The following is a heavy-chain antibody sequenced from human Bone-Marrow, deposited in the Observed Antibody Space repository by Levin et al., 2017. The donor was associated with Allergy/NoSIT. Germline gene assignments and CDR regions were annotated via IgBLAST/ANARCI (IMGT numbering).Heavy chain of an antibody. CDR2: ISYDGSNK. J-gene: IGHJ4*02. Sequence: GESLKISCAASGFNFSTFGMHWIRQAPGKGLEWVAVISYDGSNKYYVDSVKGRFTISRDNSKNTLFLQMNSLRAEDTAVYYCAKEDYGDYVLDFWGQGTLLTV. CDR1: GFNFSTFG. V-gene: IGHV3-30*18. CDR3: AKEDYGDYVLDF. D-gene: IGHD4-17*01.